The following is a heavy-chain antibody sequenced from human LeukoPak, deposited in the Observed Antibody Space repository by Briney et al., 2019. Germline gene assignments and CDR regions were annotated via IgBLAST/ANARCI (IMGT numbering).Heavy chain of an antibody. CDR2: ISSSSSYI. V-gene: IGHV3-21*01. CDR1: GFTFSSYS. Sequence: PGGSLRLSCAASGFTFSSYSMNWVRQAPGKGLEWVSSISSSSSYIYYADSVKGRFTISRDNAKNSLYLQMNSLRAEDTAVYYCATEMTTVTTGKDYWGQGTLVTVSS. J-gene: IGHJ4*02. CDR3: ATEMTTVTTGKDY. D-gene: IGHD4-17*01.